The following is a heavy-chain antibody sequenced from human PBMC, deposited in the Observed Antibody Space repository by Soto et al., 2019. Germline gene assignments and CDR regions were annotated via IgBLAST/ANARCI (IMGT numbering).Heavy chain of an antibody. Sequence: SETLSLTCTVSGGSISSGDYYWSWIRQPPGKGLEWIGYIYYSGSTYYNPSLKSRVTISVDTSKNQFSLKLSSVTAADTAVYYCARYSSGYYWRAAFDIWGQGTMVTVSS. CDR2: IYYSGST. CDR3: ARYSSGYYWRAAFDI. CDR1: GGSISSGDYY. D-gene: IGHD3-22*01. J-gene: IGHJ3*02. V-gene: IGHV4-30-4*01.